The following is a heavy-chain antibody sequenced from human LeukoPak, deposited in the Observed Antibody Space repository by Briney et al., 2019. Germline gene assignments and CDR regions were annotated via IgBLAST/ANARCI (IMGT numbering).Heavy chain of an antibody. CDR1: GFTFSNYA. CDR2: MSSGTGST. CDR3: ARGPAGYN. J-gene: IGHJ4*02. Sequence: GSLRLSCAVSGFTFSNYAMTWVRQAPGKGLEWVSGMSSGTGSTYYADSVKGRFTISRDNLKNTLYLQMNSLRAEDTAVYYCARGPAGYNWGQGTLVTFSS. D-gene: IGHD1-1*01. V-gene: IGHV3-23*01.